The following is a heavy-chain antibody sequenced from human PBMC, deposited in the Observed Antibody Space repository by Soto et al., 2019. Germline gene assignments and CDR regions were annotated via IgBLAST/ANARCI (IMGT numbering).Heavy chain of an antibody. CDR3: ARGFSSGSNWFDP. CDR2: IIPIFGTA. Sequence: GASVKVSCKASGGTFSSYAISWVRQAPGQGLEWMGGIIPIFGTANYAQKFQGRVTITADESTSTAYMELSSLRSEDTAVYYCARGFSSGSNWFDPWSQGTLVTVSS. V-gene: IGHV1-69*13. D-gene: IGHD6-19*01. CDR1: GGTFSSYA. J-gene: IGHJ5*02.